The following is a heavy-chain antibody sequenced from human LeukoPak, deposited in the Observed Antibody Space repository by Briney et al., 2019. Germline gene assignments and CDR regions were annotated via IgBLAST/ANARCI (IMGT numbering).Heavy chain of an antibody. CDR2: ISGRSDDE. Sequence: GASVKVSCKASGYTFTTYGISWVRQAPGHGLEWMGYISGRSDDENYADNFQGRLTMTTDTSTNTAYMELGSLTSDDTAVYYCARDWDGRTDCFDPWGQGTLVTASS. CDR3: ARDWDGRTDCFDP. J-gene: IGHJ5*02. V-gene: IGHV1-18*01. CDR1: GYTFTTYG. D-gene: IGHD1-26*01.